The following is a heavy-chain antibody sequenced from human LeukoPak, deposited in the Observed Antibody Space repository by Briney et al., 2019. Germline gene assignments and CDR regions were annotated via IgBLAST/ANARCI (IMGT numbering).Heavy chain of an antibody. D-gene: IGHD3-10*01. CDR2: ISYHGSDT. J-gene: IGHJ4*02. V-gene: IGHV3-30*04. Sequence: GGSLRLSCATSGFTFSRYGMHWVRQAPGKGMNWVAIISYHGSDTDYTDSVKGRFTISRDNSKNTLYLQMDSLRPEDPAVYDCARDFWFGESGAGGYFDYWGRGTLVTVSS. CDR3: ARDFWFGESGAGGYFDY. CDR1: GFTFSRYG.